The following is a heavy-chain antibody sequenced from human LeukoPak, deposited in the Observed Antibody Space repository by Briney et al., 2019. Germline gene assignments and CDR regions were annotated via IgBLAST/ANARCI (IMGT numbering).Heavy chain of an antibody. CDR2: IHCDGRT. J-gene: IGHJ4*02. CDR1: GASMSGQH. D-gene: IGHD2-8*01. Sequence: SSETLSLTCTVSGASMSGQHWSWIRQAPGKGLEWIAWIHCDGRTNYNPSLKSRLSLSVDTSTNQFSLSLNSVTAADTAVYFCARHLNGGTHPLDNWGPGIRVIVSP. V-gene: IGHV4-59*08. CDR3: ARHLNGGTHPLDN.